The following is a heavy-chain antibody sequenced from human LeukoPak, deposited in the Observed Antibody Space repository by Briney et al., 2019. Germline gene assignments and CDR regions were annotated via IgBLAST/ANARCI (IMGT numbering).Heavy chain of an antibody. Sequence: SETLSLTCAVYGGSFSGYYWSWIRQPPGKGLEWIGEINHSGSTNYNPSLKSRVTISVDTSKNQFSLKLSSVTAADTAVYYCASGYSYGLYYYMDVWGKGTTVTVSS. CDR1: GGSFSGYY. J-gene: IGHJ6*03. CDR3: ASGYSYGLYYYMDV. V-gene: IGHV4-34*01. CDR2: INHSGST. D-gene: IGHD5-18*01.